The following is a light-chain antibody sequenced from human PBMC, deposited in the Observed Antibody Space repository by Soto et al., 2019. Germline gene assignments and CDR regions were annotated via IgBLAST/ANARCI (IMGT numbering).Light chain of an antibody. Sequence: EIVMTQSPATLSVSPGERATLSCSASQSVSSNLAWYQQKPGQAPRLLIYGASTRATGIPARFSDSGSGTEFTLTISSLQSEDFAVYYCQQYNNWPPVKFGQGTKVDIK. CDR1: QSVSSN. CDR3: QQYNNWPPVK. V-gene: IGKV3-15*01. CDR2: GAS. J-gene: IGKJ1*01.